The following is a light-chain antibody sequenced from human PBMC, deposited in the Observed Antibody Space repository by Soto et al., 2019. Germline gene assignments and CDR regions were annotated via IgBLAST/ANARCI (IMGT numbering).Light chain of an antibody. V-gene: IGLV2-8*01. CDR2: EVI. Sequence: QSVLTQPPSASGLPGQSVTISCTGSRSDIGDSNYVSWYQQHPRKAPKLIISEVINRPSGVPDRFSASKSGNTASLTISGLQAEDEADYYCASKAGSSRHVVFGGGTKLTVL. CDR3: ASKAGSSRHVV. J-gene: IGLJ2*01. CDR1: RSDIGDSNY.